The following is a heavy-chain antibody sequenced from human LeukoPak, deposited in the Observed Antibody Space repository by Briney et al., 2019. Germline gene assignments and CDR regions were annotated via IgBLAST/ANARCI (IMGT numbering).Heavy chain of an antibody. Sequence: PGRSLRLSCAASGFTFDDYAMHWVRQAPGKGLEWVSGISWNSGSIGYADSVKGRFTISRDNAKNSLYLQMNSLRAEDMALYYCAKGYSYALYWYFDLWGRGTLVTVSS. J-gene: IGHJ2*01. V-gene: IGHV3-9*03. CDR2: ISWNSGSI. CDR3: AKGYSYALYWYFDL. CDR1: GFTFDDYA. D-gene: IGHD5-18*01.